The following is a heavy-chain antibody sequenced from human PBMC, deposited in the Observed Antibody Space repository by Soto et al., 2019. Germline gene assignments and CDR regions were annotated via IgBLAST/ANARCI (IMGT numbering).Heavy chain of an antibody. J-gene: IGHJ6*01. Sequence: SETLSLTCAVCGGAFSGDCWSWIRQPPGKGLEWIGEINHRGSTNYNPSLRCRVTISVDTSKHQCAGRLWSVTAANTAVYYCARCLREYGGGRFYYYYGLD. V-gene: IGHV4-34*01. CDR2: INHRGST. CDR1: GGAFSGDC. CDR3: ARCLREYGGGRFYYYYGLD. D-gene: IGHD4-17*01.